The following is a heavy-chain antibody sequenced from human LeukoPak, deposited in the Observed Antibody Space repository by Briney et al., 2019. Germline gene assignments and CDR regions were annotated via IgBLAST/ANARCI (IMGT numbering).Heavy chain of an antibody. V-gene: IGHV1-2*02. Sequence: ASVKVSCKASGYTFTVYYMHWVRPAPGQGLEWMGWINPNSGGTNYAQKFQGRVTMTRDTSISTAYMELSRLRSDDTAVYYCARDLSGSYFMGYFDYWGQGTLVTVSS. D-gene: IGHD1-26*01. CDR3: ARDLSGSYFMGYFDY. J-gene: IGHJ4*02. CDR1: GYTFTVYY. CDR2: INPNSGGT.